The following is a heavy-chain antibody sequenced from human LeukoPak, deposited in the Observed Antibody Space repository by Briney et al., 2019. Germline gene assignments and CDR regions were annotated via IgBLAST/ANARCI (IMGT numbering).Heavy chain of an antibody. CDR2: VYYSGST. V-gene: IGHV4-59*01. CDR3: ASTNYYDSSGYYWGPYYYYYMDV. CDR1: GGSIRSYY. Sequence: LETLSLTCTVPGGSIRSYYWSWIRQPPGKGLEWIGYVYYSGSTNYNPSLKSRVTISVDTSKNQFSLKLSSVTAADTAVYYCASTNYYDSSGYYWGPYYYYYMDVWGKGTTVTVSS. D-gene: IGHD3-22*01. J-gene: IGHJ6*03.